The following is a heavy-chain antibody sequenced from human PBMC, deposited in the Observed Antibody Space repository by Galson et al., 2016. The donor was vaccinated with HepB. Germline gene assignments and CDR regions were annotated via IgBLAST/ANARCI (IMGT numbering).Heavy chain of an antibody. CDR3: AKSLIVGPTMNWYFDL. J-gene: IGHJ2*01. D-gene: IGHD1-26*01. CDR2: IGGSGGST. V-gene: IGHV3-23*01. CDR1: GFTFSSYV. Sequence: SLRLSCAASGFTFSSYVMSWVRQAPGKGLEWVSAIGGSGGSTYYADAVNGRFTISRDNSQNTLYLQMNSLRAEDTAVYYCAKSLIVGPTMNWYFDLWGRGTLVTVSS.